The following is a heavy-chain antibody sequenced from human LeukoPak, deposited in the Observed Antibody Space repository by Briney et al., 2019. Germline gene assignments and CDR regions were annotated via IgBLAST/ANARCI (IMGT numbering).Heavy chain of an antibody. CDR2: INAGNGNT. D-gene: IGHD2-21*02. J-gene: IGHJ3*02. CDR3: AGGVSGYCGGDCAFDI. V-gene: IGHV1-3*01. CDR1: GYTFTSYA. Sequence: ASVKVSCKASGYTFTSYAMHWVRQAPGQRLEWMGWINAGNGNTRYSQKFQGRVTITRDTSASTAYMELSSLRSEDTAVYYCAGGVSGYCGGDCAFDIWGQGTMVTVSS.